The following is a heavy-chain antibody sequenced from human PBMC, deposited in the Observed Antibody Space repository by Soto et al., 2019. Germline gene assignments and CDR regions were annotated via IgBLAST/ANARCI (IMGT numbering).Heavy chain of an antibody. D-gene: IGHD3-9*01. CDR1: GFTFSSYA. Sequence: QVQLVESGGGVVQPGRSLRLSCAASGFTFSSYAMHWVRQAPGKGLEWVAVISYDGSNKYYADSVKGRFTISRDNSKNTLYLQMNSLRAEDTAVYYCARGRLRYFDWLLGPNDAFDIWGQGTMVTVSS. CDR3: ARGRLRYFDWLLGPNDAFDI. V-gene: IGHV3-30-3*01. CDR2: ISYDGSNK. J-gene: IGHJ3*02.